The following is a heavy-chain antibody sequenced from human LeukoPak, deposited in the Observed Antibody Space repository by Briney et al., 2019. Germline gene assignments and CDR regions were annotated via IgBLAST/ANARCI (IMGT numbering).Heavy chain of an antibody. J-gene: IGHJ1*01. V-gene: IGHV3-9*01. D-gene: IGHD3-22*01. CDR3: ATYSSGNGREFQH. CDR1: GFTFDDYA. Sequence: PGGSLRLSCAASGFTFDDYAMHWVRQAPGKGLEWVSGISWNSGSIGYADSVKGRFTISRDNAKNSLYLQMNSLRAEDTAVYYCATYSSGNGREFQHWGQGTLVTVSS. CDR2: ISWNSGSI.